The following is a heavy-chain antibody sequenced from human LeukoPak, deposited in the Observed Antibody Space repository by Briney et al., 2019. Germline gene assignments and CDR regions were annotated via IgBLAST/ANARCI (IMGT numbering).Heavy chain of an antibody. CDR1: GGSISSSSYY. V-gene: IGHV4-39*07. CDR3: ASGLGCYGSGSAY. J-gene: IGHJ4*02. Sequence: SETLSLACTVSGGSISSSSYYWGWIRQPPGKGLEWIGSIYYSGSTYYNPSLKSRVTISVDTSKNQFSLKLSSVTAADTAVYYCASGLGCYGSGSAYWGQGTLVTVSS. D-gene: IGHD3-10*01. CDR2: IYYSGST.